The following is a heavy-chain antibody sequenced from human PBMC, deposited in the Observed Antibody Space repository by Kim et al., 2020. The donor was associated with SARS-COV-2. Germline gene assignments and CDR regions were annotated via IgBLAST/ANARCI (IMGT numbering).Heavy chain of an antibody. V-gene: IGHV3-30-3*01. CDR3: ARDLGYSSSPQRFDP. D-gene: IGHD6-13*01. Sequence: GGSLRLSCAASGFTFSSYAMHWVRQAPGKGLEWVAVISYDGSNKYYADSVKGRFTISRDNSKNTLYLQKNSLRAEDTAVYYCARDLGYSSSPQRFDPWGQGTLVTVSS. CDR1: GFTFSSYA. CDR2: ISYDGSNK. J-gene: IGHJ5*02.